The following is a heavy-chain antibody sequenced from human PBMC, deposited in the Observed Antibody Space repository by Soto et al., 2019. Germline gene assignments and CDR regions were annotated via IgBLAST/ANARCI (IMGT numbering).Heavy chain of an antibody. J-gene: IGHJ3*02. CDR3: AQALVFTGGEGFAI. D-gene: IGHD2-8*02. CDR1: GGSITTGGRY. CDR2: IYYSGNT. V-gene: IGHV4-31*02. Sequence: QVRLQEWGPGLVKPSQTLSLKCSVSGGSITTGGRYWSWIRQLPGKGLEWIGDIYYSGNTYYNASLNSRVTISVEAAKNQFSLKLSSVTAADTAVYYCAQALVFTGGEGFAIWGQGRLVTVSS.